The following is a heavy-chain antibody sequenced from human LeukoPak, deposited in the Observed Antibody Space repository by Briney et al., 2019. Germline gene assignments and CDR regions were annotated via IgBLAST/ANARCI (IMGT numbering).Heavy chain of an antibody. CDR3: ARESVSRDGVWFGESYYFDY. CDR2: IYYSGST. D-gene: IGHD3-10*01. CDR1: GGSISSSSYY. Sequence: PSETLSLTCTVSGGSISSSSYYWGWIRQPPGKGLEWIGSIYYSGSTYYNPSLKSRVTISVDTSKNQFSLKLSSVTAADTAVYYCARESVSRDGVWFGESYYFDYWGQGTLVTVSS. J-gene: IGHJ4*02. V-gene: IGHV4-39*07.